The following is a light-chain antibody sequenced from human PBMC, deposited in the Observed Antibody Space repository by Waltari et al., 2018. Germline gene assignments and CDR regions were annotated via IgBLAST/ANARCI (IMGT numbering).Light chain of an antibody. CDR2: DVT. V-gene: IGLV2-14*03. Sequence: QSALTQPASVSGSPGQSIPISCIGSSSDVGAYDYVSWYQQYPGKAPRLMIYDVTSRPSGVSYLFSGSKSGNTASLTISGLQAEDEADYYCCSHTSTSTLVFGTGTKVTVL. CDR3: CSHTSTSTLV. CDR1: SSDVGAYDY. J-gene: IGLJ1*01.